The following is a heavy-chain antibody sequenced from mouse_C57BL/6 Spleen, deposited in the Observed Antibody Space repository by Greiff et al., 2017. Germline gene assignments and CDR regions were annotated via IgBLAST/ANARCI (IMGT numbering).Heavy chain of an antibody. D-gene: IGHD3-3*01. CDR1: GYSITSGYY. V-gene: IGHV3-6*01. CDR3: ASLGQGFDY. CDR2: ISYDGSN. Sequence: EVKLQESGPGLVKPSQSLSLTCSVTGYSITSGYYWNWIRQFPGNKLEWMGYISYDGSNNYNPSLKNRISITRDTSKNQFFLKLNSVTTEDTATYYCASLGQGFDYWGQGTTLTVSS. J-gene: IGHJ2*01.